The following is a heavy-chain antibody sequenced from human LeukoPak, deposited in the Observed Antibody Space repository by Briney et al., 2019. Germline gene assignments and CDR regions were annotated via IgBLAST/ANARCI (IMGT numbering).Heavy chain of an antibody. CDR2: ISASGGST. CDR3: AKDPQRTAVAGPFDY. Sequence: GGSLRLSCAASGFAFSSYAMSWVRQAPGKGLEWVSSISASGGSTYYADSVKGRFAIPRDNSKNTLYLQLNSLRADDTAIYFCAKDPQRTAVAGPFDYWGQGTLVTVSS. J-gene: IGHJ4*02. D-gene: IGHD6-19*01. CDR1: GFAFSSYA. V-gene: IGHV3-23*01.